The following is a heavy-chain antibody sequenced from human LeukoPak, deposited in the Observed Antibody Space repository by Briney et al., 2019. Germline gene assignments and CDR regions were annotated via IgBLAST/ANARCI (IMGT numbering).Heavy chain of an antibody. Sequence: GGSLRLSCAASGFTFSSYEMNWVRQAPGKGLEWVSYISSGGATIYYADSVKGRFTISRDNAKNSLYLQMNSLRAEDTAVYYCAKATNSYGSGSYYNYYYMDVWGKGTTVTVSS. CDR3: AKATNSYGSGSYYNYYYMDV. CDR2: ISSGGATI. D-gene: IGHD3-10*01. V-gene: IGHV3-48*03. CDR1: GFTFSSYE. J-gene: IGHJ6*03.